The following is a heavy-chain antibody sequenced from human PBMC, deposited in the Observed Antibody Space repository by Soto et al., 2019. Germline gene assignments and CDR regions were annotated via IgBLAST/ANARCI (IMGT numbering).Heavy chain of an antibody. CDR1: GYPFTSFY. CDR3: SRERQLGNAFDI. J-gene: IGHJ3*02. D-gene: IGHD6-13*01. CDR2: INPSGGST. Sequence: WASVKVSCKASGYPFTSFYMHWVRPAPGQGLEWMGIINPSGGSTSYAQKFQGRVTMTRDTSTSTVYMELSSLRSEDTAVYYCSRERQLGNAFDIWGQGTIVTVSS. V-gene: IGHV1-46*01.